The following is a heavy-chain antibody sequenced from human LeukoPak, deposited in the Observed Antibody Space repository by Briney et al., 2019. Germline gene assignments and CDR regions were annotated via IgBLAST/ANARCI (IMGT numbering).Heavy chain of an antibody. D-gene: IGHD2-8*01. CDR3: VRDATYCTNGVCYTRFDY. J-gene: IGHJ4*02. Sequence: PGGSLRLSCAASGFTFTSHWMSWVRQAPGKGLEWVARMNLDGSEKYYVDSVKGRFTISRDNAKTSLYLEMNSLRAEDTAVYYCVRDATYCTNGVCYTRFDYWGQGTLVTVSS. V-gene: IGHV3-7*01. CDR2: MNLDGSEK. CDR1: GFTFTSHW.